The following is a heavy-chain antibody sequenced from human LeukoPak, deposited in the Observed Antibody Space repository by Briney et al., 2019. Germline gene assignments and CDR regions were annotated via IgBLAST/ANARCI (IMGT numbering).Heavy chain of an antibody. CDR2: INNDGGTT. Sequence: GGSLRLSCAASGFTFSNYWIHWVRQAPGKGLMWVSHINNDGGTTSYADSVKGRFTISRDNAKNTVYLQMNSLRAEDTAVYYCARDLGIAAAGDYWGQGTLATVSS. J-gene: IGHJ4*02. CDR1: GFTFSNYW. V-gene: IGHV3-74*01. CDR3: ARDLGIAAAGDY. D-gene: IGHD6-13*01.